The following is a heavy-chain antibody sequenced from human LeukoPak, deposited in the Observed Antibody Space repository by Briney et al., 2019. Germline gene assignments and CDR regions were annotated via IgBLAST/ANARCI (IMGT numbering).Heavy chain of an antibody. V-gene: IGHV3-66*01. J-gene: IGHJ6*02. Sequence: PGGSLRLSCAASGFTVSSNYMSWVRQAPGKGLEWVSVIYSGGSTYCADSVKGRFTISRDNAKNTVYLQMNSLRAEDTAVYYCARWGSSGWYPMDVWGQGTMVTVSS. CDR2: IYSGGST. D-gene: IGHD6-19*01. CDR1: GFTVSSNY. CDR3: ARWGSSGWYPMDV.